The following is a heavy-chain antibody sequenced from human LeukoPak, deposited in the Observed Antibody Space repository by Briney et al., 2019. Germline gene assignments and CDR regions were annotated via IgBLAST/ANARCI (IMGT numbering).Heavy chain of an antibody. CDR2: IIPIFGTA. CDR1: GGTFSSYA. V-gene: IGHV1-69*05. J-gene: IGHJ3*02. D-gene: IGHD1-14*01. CDR3: AIDSDRTRFLRAFDI. Sequence: GASVKVSCKASGGTFSSYAISWVRQAPGQGLEWMGGIIPIFGTANYAQKFQGRVTITTDESTSTAYMELSSLRSEDTAVYYCAIDSDRTRFLRAFDIWGQGTMVTVSS.